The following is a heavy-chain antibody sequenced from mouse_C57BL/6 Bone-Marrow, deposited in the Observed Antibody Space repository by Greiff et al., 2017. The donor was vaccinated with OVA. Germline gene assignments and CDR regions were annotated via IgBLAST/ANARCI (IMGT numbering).Heavy chain of an antibody. J-gene: IGHJ4*01. CDR3: TRDNYYGSSFPPYYAMDY. V-gene: IGHV5-9-1*02. CDR1: GFTFSSYA. Sequence: EVQRVESGEGLVKPGGSLKLSCAASGFTFSSYAMSWVRQTPEKRLEWVAYISSGGDYIYYADTVKGRFTISRDNARNTLYLQMSSLKSEDTAMYYCTRDNYYGSSFPPYYAMDYWGQGTSVTVSS. D-gene: IGHD1-1*01. CDR2: ISSGGDYI.